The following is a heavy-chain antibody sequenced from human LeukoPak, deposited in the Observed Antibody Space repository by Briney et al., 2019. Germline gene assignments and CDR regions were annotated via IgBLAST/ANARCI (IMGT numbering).Heavy chain of an antibody. D-gene: IGHD3-16*01. CDR3: TTRACHAGGCSSSFYYYYGLHF. Sequence: GASVKVSCKASGNSISNYAVSWVRQAPGQGFEWTGGIIPIFGTADYAQKFQGRVTITADQSTSTTYMALSSLKSEDTATYYCTTRACHAGGCSSSFYYYYGLHFRGQGTTVSVSS. J-gene: IGHJ6*02. V-gene: IGHV1-69*13. CDR1: GNSISNYA. CDR2: IIPIFGTA.